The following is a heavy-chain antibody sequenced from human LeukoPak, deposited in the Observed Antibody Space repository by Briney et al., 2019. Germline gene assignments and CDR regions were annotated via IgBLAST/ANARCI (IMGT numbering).Heavy chain of an antibody. V-gene: IGHV3-23*01. CDR3: ARDPRRDGYNFAFDI. CDR1: GFTFSSYA. J-gene: IGHJ3*02. CDR2: ISGSGGST. D-gene: IGHD5-24*01. Sequence: GGSLRLSCAASGFTFSSYAMSWVRHAAGKGLEWVSAISGSGGSTNYADSVKGRFTISRPNSKNTLYLQMNSLRAEDTAVYYCARDPRRDGYNFAFDIWGQGKMVTVSS.